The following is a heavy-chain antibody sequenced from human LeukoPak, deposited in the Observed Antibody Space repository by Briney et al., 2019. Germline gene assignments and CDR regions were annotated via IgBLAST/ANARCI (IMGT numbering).Heavy chain of an antibody. Sequence: GGSLRLSCTASGFTFGDYAMTWVRQAPGKGLEWVGFIASETYGGTAEYAASVKGRFTISRDNAKKSLYLQMNSLRAEDTAVYYCARGKITMIVGPFDYWGQGTLVTVSS. CDR1: GFTFGDYA. J-gene: IGHJ4*02. D-gene: IGHD3-22*01. CDR3: ARGKITMIVGPFDY. CDR2: IASETYGGTA. V-gene: IGHV3-49*04.